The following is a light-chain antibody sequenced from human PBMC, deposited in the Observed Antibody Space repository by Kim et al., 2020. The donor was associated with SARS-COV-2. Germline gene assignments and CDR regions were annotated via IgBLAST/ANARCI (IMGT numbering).Light chain of an antibody. J-gene: IGLJ2*01. CDR2: SNS. CDR3: AAWDDRLKGVV. CDR1: SSNIESNS. V-gene: IGLV1-44*01. Sequence: GQRIIISCSGSSSNIESNSVDWYQQFPGTAPKLLIYSNSQRPSGVPDRFSGRRSGTSASLAISWLQSEDEADYYCAAWDDRLKGVVFGGGTQLTVL.